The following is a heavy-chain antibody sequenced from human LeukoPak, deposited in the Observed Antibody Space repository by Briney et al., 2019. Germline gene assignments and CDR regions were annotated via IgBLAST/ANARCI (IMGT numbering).Heavy chain of an antibody. Sequence: SETLSHTCAVYRGSFSGYYWSWIRQPPGKGLEWIGETNHSGSTNYNPSLKSRVTISVDTSKNQFSLKLSSVTAADTAVYYCARSVGRYFDYWGQGTLVTVSS. CDR3: ARSVGRYFDY. J-gene: IGHJ4*02. V-gene: IGHV4-34*01. CDR1: RGSFSGYY. D-gene: IGHD2-15*01. CDR2: TNHSGST.